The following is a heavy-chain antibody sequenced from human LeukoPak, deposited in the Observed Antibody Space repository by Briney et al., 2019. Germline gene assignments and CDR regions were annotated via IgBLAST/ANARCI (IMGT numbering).Heavy chain of an antibody. Sequence: ASVKVSCKASGYTFTSYGISWVRQAPGQGLEWMGWISAYNGNTNYAQKLQGRVTMTTDTSTSTAYMELRSLRSDDTAVCYCARKDYDILTGTTDYWGQGTLVTVSS. J-gene: IGHJ4*02. D-gene: IGHD3-9*01. CDR3: ARKDYDILTGTTDY. CDR2: ISAYNGNT. CDR1: GYTFTSYG. V-gene: IGHV1-18*01.